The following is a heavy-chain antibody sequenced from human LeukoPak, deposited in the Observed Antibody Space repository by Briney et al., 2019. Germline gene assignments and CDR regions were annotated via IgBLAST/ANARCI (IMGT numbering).Heavy chain of an antibody. D-gene: IGHD3-10*01. CDR2: IYYSGST. CDR3: ARYSYGFYFDY. J-gene: IGHJ4*02. Sequence: PSGTLSLTCTVSGGSISSSSYYWGWIRQPPGKGLEWIGSIYYSGSTYYNPSLKSRVTISVDTSKNQFSLKLSSVTAADTAVYYCARYSYGFYFDYWGQGTLVTVSS. V-gene: IGHV4-39*01. CDR1: GGSISSSSYY.